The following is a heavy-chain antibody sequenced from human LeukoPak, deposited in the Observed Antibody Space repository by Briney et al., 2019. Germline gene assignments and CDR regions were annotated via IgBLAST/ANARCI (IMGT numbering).Heavy chain of an antibody. CDR1: GHTFTSYF. D-gene: IGHD1-7*01. CDR2: INPSGGST. CDR3: AREGGYNWNYRENWFDP. J-gene: IGHJ5*02. Sequence: ASVKVSCKSYGHTFTSYFMHWVRQAPGQGLEWMGIINPSGGSTNYAQKFQGRVTMTRDMSTSTVYMELSSLRSEDTAVYYCAREGGYNWNYRENWFDPWGQGTLVTVSS. V-gene: IGHV1-46*01.